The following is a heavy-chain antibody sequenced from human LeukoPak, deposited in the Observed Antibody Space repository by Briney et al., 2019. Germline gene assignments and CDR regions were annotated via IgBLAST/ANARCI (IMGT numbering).Heavy chain of an antibody. Sequence: PSETLSPTCTVSGGSISSGGYYWSWIRQHPGKGLEWIGYIYYSGSTYYNPSLKSRVTISVDTSKNQFSLKLSSVTAADTAVYYCARVGGMVRGVIIPYFDYWGQGTLVTVSS. CDR2: IYYSGST. CDR1: GGSISSGGYY. D-gene: IGHD3-10*01. J-gene: IGHJ4*02. CDR3: ARVGGMVRGVIIPYFDY. V-gene: IGHV4-31*03.